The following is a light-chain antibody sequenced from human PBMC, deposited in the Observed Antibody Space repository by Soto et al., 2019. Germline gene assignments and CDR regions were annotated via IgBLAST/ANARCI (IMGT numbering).Light chain of an antibody. CDR1: SSDVGGYNY. CDR2: DVS. Sequence: QSALTQPRSVSGSPGQSVTISCTGTSSDVGGYNYVSWYQQHPGKAPKLVIYDVSKRPSGVPDCFSGSKSGNTASLTISGLQAEDEADYYCCSYAGNSLGVFGGGTKLTVL. J-gene: IGLJ3*02. V-gene: IGLV2-11*01. CDR3: CSYAGNSLGV.